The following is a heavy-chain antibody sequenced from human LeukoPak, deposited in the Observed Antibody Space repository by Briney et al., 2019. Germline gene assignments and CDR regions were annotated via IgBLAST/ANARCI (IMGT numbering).Heavy chain of an antibody. J-gene: IGHJ6*03. CDR1: GFTFSSYS. CDR2: ISSSSSYI. D-gene: IGHD6-6*01. V-gene: IGHV3-21*01. CDR3: ARASKISSSLMRNYYYYYYMDV. Sequence: KPEGSLRLSCAASGFTFSSYSMNWVRQAPGKGLEWVSSISSSSSYIYYADSVKGRFTISRDNAKNSLYLQMNSLRAEDTAVYYCARASKISSSLMRNYYYYYYMDVWGKGTTVTVSS.